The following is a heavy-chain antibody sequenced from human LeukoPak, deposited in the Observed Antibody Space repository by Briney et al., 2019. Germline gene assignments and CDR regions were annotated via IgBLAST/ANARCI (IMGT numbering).Heavy chain of an antibody. Sequence: SETLPLTCTVSGGSISSSSYYWGWIRQPPGKGLEWIGSIYYSGSTYYNPSLKSRVTISVDTSKNQFSLKLSSVTAADTAVYYCARAAMVRGVIITFDWFDPWGQGTLVTVSS. D-gene: IGHD3-10*01. V-gene: IGHV4-39*07. CDR2: IYYSGST. CDR1: GGSISSSSYY. J-gene: IGHJ5*02. CDR3: ARAAMVRGVIITFDWFDP.